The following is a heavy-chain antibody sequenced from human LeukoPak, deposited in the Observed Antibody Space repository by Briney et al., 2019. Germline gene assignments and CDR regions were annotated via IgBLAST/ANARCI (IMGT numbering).Heavy chain of an antibody. CDR2: INPNSGGT. D-gene: IGHD6-13*01. Sequence: ASVKVSCKASGYTFTGYYMHWVRQAPGQGLEWIGWINPNSGGTNYAQKFQGRVTMTRDTSISTAYMELSRLRSDDTAVYYCARPYSSGWYLSSLDYWGQGTLVTVSS. J-gene: IGHJ4*02. V-gene: IGHV1-2*02. CDR3: ARPYSSGWYLSSLDY. CDR1: GYTFTGYY.